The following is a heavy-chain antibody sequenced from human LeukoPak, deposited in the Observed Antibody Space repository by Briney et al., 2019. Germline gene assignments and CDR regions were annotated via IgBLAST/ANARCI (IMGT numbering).Heavy chain of an antibody. CDR3: AKDLVAARHYYYYYMDV. J-gene: IGHJ6*03. V-gene: IGHV3-23*01. CDR2: TSGSGGST. Sequence: GGSLRLSCAASGFTFSSYAMSWVRQAPGKGLEWVSATSGSGGSTYYADSVKGRFTISRDNSKNTLYLQMNSLRAEDTAVYYCAKDLVAARHYYYYYMDVWGEGTTVTVSS. CDR1: GFTFSSYA. D-gene: IGHD6-6*01.